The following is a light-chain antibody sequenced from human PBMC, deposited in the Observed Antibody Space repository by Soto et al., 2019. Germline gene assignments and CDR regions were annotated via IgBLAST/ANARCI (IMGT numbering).Light chain of an antibody. V-gene: IGLV2-14*01. J-gene: IGLJ1*01. CDR2: DVS. CDR3: CSYTTSNTRQIV. CDR1: SSHVGGYNY. Sequence: LTQPASVSGSPGQSITISCTGTSSHVGGYNYVSWYQQHPGKAPKFMIYDVSNRPSGVSNRFSGSKSGNTASLTISGLQAEDEADYYCCSYTTSNTRQIVFGTGTKVTVL.